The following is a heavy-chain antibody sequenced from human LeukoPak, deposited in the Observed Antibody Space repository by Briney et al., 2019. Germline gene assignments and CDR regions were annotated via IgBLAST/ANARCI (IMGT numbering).Heavy chain of an antibody. CDR3: ARGYSTSTVTPGY. CDR2: IIPIFGTA. J-gene: IGHJ4*02. CDR1: GGTFSSYA. Sequence: SVKVSCKASGGTFSSYAISWVRQAPGQGLEWMGGIIPIFGTANYAQKFQGRVTITADESTSTAYMELRSLRSDDTAVYYCARGYSTSTVTPGYWGQGTLVTASS. V-gene: IGHV1-69*13. D-gene: IGHD4-17*01.